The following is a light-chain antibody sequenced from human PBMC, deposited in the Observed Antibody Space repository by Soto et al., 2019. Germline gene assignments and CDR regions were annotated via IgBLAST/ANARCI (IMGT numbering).Light chain of an antibody. CDR2: DAS. Sequence: EIVLTQSPATLSLSPGDRATLSCRASQSVSSYLAWYQQKPGQAPRLLIYDASKRATGIPGRFSGSESGTDFTLTISSLEPEDFAVYYCQQRSNWPLMYTFGQGTKLEIK. CDR1: QSVSSY. J-gene: IGKJ2*01. CDR3: QQRSNWPLMYT. V-gene: IGKV3-11*01.